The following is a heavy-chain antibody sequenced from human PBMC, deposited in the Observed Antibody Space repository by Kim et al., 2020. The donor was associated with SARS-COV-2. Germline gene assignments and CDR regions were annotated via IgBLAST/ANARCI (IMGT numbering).Heavy chain of an antibody. CDR2: ISGDGGHT. Sequence: GGSLRLSCVVSGLTFRNYYMSWVRQAPGKGLEWLSYISGDGGHTHYADSVEGRFTISRDNAKNSMYLQMSSLRDEDTAVYYCARVDYFVSGSYPPDYWG. CDR1: GLTFRNYY. V-gene: IGHV3-11*05. CDR3: ARVDYFVSGSYPPDY. J-gene: IGHJ4*01. D-gene: IGHD3-10*01.